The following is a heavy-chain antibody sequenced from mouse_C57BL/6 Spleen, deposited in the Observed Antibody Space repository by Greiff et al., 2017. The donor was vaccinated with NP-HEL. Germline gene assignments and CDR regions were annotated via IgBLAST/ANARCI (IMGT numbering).Heavy chain of an antibody. CDR3: ARSGTLFAY. D-gene: IGHD4-1*01. CDR1: GYTFTSYW. J-gene: IGHJ3*01. Sequence: VQLKQPGAELVMPGASVKLSCKASGYTFTSYWMHWVKQRPGQGLEWIGEIDPSDSYTNYNQKFKGKSTLTVDKSSSTAYMQLSSLTSEDSAVYYCARSGTLFAYWGQGTLVTVSA. CDR2: IDPSDSYT. V-gene: IGHV1-69*01.